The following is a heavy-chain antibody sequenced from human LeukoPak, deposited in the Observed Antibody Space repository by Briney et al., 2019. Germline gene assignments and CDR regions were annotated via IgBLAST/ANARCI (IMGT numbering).Heavy chain of an antibody. CDR3: ARRGSSRADY. V-gene: IGHV5-51*01. Sequence: KSGESLKISCKGSGYSFTSYWIGWVRQMPGKGLEWMGIIYPGGSDTRYSPSFQGQVNIAADKYLSTAYLQWSRLKASDTAMYYRARRGSSRADYWGQGNLVTVSS. CDR2: IYPGGSDT. D-gene: IGHD6-13*01. CDR1: GYSFTSYW. J-gene: IGHJ4*02.